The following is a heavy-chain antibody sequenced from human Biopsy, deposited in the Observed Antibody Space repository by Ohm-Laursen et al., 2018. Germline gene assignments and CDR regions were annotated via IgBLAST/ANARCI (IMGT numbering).Heavy chain of an antibody. D-gene: IGHD2-2*01. CDR2: IIPFFGTP. J-gene: IGHJ6*02. CDR1: GGSFSSYA. V-gene: IGHV1-69*06. Sequence: SVKVSRKPSGGSFSSYAISWVRQAPGQGLEWMGGIIPFFGTPNYAQMFQGRVTITADTSTSTAYMELSSLRSDDTAVYYCARGRRLPAAISSYYYAMDVWGQETTVTVSS. CDR3: ARGRRLPAAISSYYYAMDV.